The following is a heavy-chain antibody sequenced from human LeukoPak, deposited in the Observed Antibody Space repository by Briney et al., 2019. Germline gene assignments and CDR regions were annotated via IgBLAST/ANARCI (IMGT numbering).Heavy chain of an antibody. J-gene: IGHJ3*02. CDR2: IKQDGSEK. CDR1: GFTFNNYW. V-gene: IGHV3-7*01. Sequence: PGGSLRLSCAASGFTFNNYWMSWVRQAPGKGLEWVANIKQDGSEKYYVDSVKGRFTISRDNAKNSLYLQMNTLRAEDTAVYYCARSSTHYGSDNGGALDIWGQGTMVTVSS. D-gene: IGHD3-10*01. CDR3: ARSSTHYGSDNGGALDI.